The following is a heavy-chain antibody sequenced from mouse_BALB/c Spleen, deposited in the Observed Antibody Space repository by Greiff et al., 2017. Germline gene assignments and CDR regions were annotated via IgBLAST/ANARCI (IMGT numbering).Heavy chain of an antibody. CDR2: IDPENGDT. J-gene: IGHJ2*01. CDR1: GFNIKDYY. D-gene: IGHD3-3*01. V-gene: IGHV14-4*02. CDR3: NARDEYYFDY. Sequence: EVQLQESGAELVRSGASVKLSCTASGFNIKDYYMHWVKQRPEQGLEWIGWIDPENGDTEYAPKFQGKATMTADTSSNTAYLQLSSLTSEDTAVYYCNARDEYYFDYWGQGTTLTVSS.